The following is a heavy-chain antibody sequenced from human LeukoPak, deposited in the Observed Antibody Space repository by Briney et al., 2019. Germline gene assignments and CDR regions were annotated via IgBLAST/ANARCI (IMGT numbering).Heavy chain of an antibody. CDR2: INHSGST. J-gene: IGHJ6*02. V-gene: IGHV4-34*01. CDR3: ARGLNTMVRGVTYYYYGMDV. CDR1: GGSFSGYY. Sequence: SETLSLTCAVYGGSFSGYYWSWIRQPPGKGLEWIGEINHSGSTNYNPSLKSRVTISVDTSKNQCSLKLSSVTAADTAVYYCARGLNTMVRGVTYYYYGMDVWGQGTTVTVSS. D-gene: IGHD3-10*01.